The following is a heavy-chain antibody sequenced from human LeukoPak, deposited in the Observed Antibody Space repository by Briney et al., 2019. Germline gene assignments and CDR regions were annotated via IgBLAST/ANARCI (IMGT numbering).Heavy chain of an antibody. CDR1: GFTFSSYG. V-gene: IGHV3-30*02. CDR2: IRYDGSNK. J-gene: IGHJ4*02. D-gene: IGHD3-22*01. Sequence: PGGSLRLSCAASGFTFSSYGMHWVRQAPGKGLEGVAFIRYDGSNKDYADSVKGRFTISRDNSKNTLYLQMNSLRAEDTAVYYCANRNYYDSSGYAYVSYYLDYWGQGTLVTVSS. CDR3: ANRNYYDSSGYAYVSYYLDY.